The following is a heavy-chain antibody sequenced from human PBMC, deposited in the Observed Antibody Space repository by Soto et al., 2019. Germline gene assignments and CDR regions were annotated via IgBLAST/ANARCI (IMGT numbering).Heavy chain of an antibody. D-gene: IGHD3-3*02. CDR3: ARDKPFSAGY. CDR1: GYTFLDFY. V-gene: IGHV1-46*01. CDR2: INPSGGGT. J-gene: IGHJ4*02. Sequence: GASVKVSCKASGYTFLDFYIHWVRQAPGQGLEWMGFINPSGGGTTYAQQFQGRLTMTRDTSTSTVYMELISLRSEDTAIYYCARDKPFSAGYWGQGTLVTVSS.